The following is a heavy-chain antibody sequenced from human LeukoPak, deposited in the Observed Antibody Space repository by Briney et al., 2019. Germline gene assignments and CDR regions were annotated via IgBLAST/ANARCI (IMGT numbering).Heavy chain of an antibody. Sequence: SVKVSCKASGGTFSTYPINWVRQAPGQGLEWMGRIIPILSQSNYAQKFQGTVSITADEFTDTAYMELSSLRSEDTAVYYCATGTSYRDSLDVWGQGTMVTVSS. CDR3: ATGTSYRDSLDV. J-gene: IGHJ3*01. CDR1: GGTFSTYP. D-gene: IGHD3/OR15-3a*01. V-gene: IGHV1-69*11. CDR2: IIPILSQS.